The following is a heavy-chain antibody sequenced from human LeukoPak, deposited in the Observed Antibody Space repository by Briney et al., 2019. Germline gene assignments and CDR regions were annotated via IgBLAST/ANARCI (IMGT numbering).Heavy chain of an antibody. CDR3: ARDRGSQSMDV. Sequence: GGSLRLSCAASGFSFSNYWMSWVRQAPGRGLEWVANIKQDGSEKNYLDSVKGRVTISRDNAKNSLYLQMNSLRVEDTAVYYCARDRGSQSMDVWGQGPRSPSP. CDR2: IKQDGSEK. J-gene: IGHJ6*02. V-gene: IGHV3-7*01. D-gene: IGHD1-26*01. CDR1: GFSFSNYW.